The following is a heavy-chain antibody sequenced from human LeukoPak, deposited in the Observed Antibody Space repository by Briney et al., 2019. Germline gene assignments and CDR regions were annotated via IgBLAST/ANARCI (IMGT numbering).Heavy chain of an antibody. V-gene: IGHV1-69*04. Sequence: GASVKVSCKASGGTFSSYAISWVRQAPGQGLEWMGRIIPILGIANYAQKSQGRVTITADKSTSTAYMELSSLRSEDTAVYYCARVYYDSSGSPYAFDIWGQGTMVTVSS. CDR2: IIPILGIA. CDR1: GGTFSSYA. CDR3: ARVYYDSSGSPYAFDI. J-gene: IGHJ3*02. D-gene: IGHD3-22*01.